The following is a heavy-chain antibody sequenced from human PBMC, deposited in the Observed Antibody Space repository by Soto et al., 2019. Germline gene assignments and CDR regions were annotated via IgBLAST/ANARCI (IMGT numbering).Heavy chain of an antibody. CDR3: ARASVPAAGLSWFDP. D-gene: IGHD2-2*01. V-gene: IGHV1-2*04. J-gene: IGHJ5*02. CDR2: INPNSGGT. Sequence: ASVKVSCKASGYTFTGYYMHWVRQAPGQGLEWMGWINPNSGGTNYAQKFQGWVTMTRDTSISTAYMELSRLRSDDTAVYYCARASVPAAGLSWFDPWGQGTLVTVSS. CDR1: GYTFTGYY.